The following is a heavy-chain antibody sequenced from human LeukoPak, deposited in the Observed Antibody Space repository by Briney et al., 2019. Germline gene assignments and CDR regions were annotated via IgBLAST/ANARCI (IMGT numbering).Heavy chain of an antibody. CDR1: GLTVSSNY. J-gene: IGHJ4*02. CDR2: IYSGGST. CDR3: ARGDGYNYWDY. V-gene: IGHV3-53*01. D-gene: IGHD5-24*01. Sequence: GGSLRLSCAASGLTVSSNYMSWVRQAPGKGLEWVSVIYSGGSTYYADSVKGRFTISRDNSKNTVYLQMDSLRAEDTAVYYCARGDGYNYWDYWGQGTLSPSPQ.